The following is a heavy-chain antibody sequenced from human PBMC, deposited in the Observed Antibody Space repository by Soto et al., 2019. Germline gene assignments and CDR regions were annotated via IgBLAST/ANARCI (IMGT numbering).Heavy chain of an antibody. V-gene: IGHV1-69*01. Sequence: QVQLVQSGAEVKKPGSSVRVSCKASGGTPSNSAFSWVRQAPGQGLEWMGGIIPGFGIVKYAQNLEGRVMITEDESTNTAYVELRSLRYEARAVYYCASGRIVVVGSRAFYGMDAFVHGTTVSVS. CDR1: GGTPSNSA. CDR3: ASGRIVVVGSRAFYGMDA. CDR2: IIPGFGIV. J-gene: IGHJ6*02. D-gene: IGHD6-19*01.